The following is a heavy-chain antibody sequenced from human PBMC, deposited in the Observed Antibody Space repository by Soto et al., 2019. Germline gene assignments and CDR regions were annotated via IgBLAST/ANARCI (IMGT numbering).Heavy chain of an antibody. V-gene: IGHV5-51*01. CDR1: GYTFTSYW. J-gene: IGHJ3*02. CDR2: IYSADSDT. D-gene: IGHD6-25*01. CDR3: VRQGGHDAFDI. Sequence: DSLTISCKGSGYTFTSYWIGLVRQMPGIGLEWMGIIYSADSDTRYSPSFQGQVTISADKSISTAYLQWNSLKASDTAMYYCVRQGGHDAFDIWGPGTMVTVSS.